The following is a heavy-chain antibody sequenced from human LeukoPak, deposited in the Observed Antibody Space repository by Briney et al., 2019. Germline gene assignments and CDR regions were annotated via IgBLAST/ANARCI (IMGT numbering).Heavy chain of an antibody. CDR3: ARDEVGAPYDI. Sequence: GGSLRLSCAASGFTFSDYYMSWIRQAPGKGLEWVSYISSSGSTIYYADSVKGRFTISRDNSKNTLHLQMNSLRAEDTAVYYCARDEVGAPYDIWGQGTMVTVSS. D-gene: IGHD1-26*01. CDR1: GFTFSDYY. V-gene: IGHV3-11*04. J-gene: IGHJ3*02. CDR2: ISSSGSTI.